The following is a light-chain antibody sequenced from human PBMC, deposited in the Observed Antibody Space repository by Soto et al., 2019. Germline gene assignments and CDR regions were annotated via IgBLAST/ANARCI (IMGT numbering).Light chain of an antibody. CDR3: QQANSFPLT. V-gene: IGKV1D-12*01. Sequence: DIQMTQSPSSVSASVGDRVTITCRSSQGISSWLAWYQQKPGKAPKLLIYSSSTLQSGVPERFSGSGSGTAFALTISSLQPEDFATYYGQQANSFPLTFGGGTKVEIK. CDR2: SSS. CDR1: QGISSW. J-gene: IGKJ4*01.